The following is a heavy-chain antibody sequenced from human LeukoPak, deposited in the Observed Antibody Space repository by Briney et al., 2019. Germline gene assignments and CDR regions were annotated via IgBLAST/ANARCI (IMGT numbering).Heavy chain of an antibody. Sequence: GGSLRLSCAASGFTVTSNHMNWVRQAPGKGLEWVSIIYTGGTTHYADSLKDRFTISRDDSINTLYLQMNSLRAEDTAVQYCARDSSSYYFDYWGQGTLVTVSS. J-gene: IGHJ4*02. D-gene: IGHD6-6*01. CDR1: GFTVTSNH. CDR2: IYTGGTT. CDR3: ARDSSSYYFDY. V-gene: IGHV3-66*01.